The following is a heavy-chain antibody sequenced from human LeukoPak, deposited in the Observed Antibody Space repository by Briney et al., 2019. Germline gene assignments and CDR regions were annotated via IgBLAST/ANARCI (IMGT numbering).Heavy chain of an antibody. J-gene: IGHJ6*03. Sequence: SETLSLTCTVSGGSISSSSYYWGWIRQPPGKGLEGIGSIYYSGSTYYNPSLKSRVTISVDTSKNQFSLKLSSVTAADTAVYYCARLFNYYYYYMDVWGKGTTVTVSS. CDR1: GGSISSSSYY. CDR3: ARLFNYYYYYMDV. CDR2: IYYSGST. V-gene: IGHV4-39*01. D-gene: IGHD3-10*01.